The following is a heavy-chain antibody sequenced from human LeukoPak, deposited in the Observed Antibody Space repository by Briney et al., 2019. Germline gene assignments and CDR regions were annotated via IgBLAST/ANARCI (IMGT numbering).Heavy chain of an antibody. D-gene: IGHD6-13*01. CDR3: ARARVTSIAAADYLDY. V-gene: IGHV3-48*01. CDR1: GFTFDDYA. J-gene: IGHJ4*02. CDR2: ISSSSSTI. Sequence: GGSLRLSCAASGFTFDDYAMHWVRQAPGKGLEWVSHISSSSSTIYYADSVKGRFTISRDTAKKSLFLQMNSLRAEDTAVYYCARARVTSIAAADYLDYWGQGTLVTVSS.